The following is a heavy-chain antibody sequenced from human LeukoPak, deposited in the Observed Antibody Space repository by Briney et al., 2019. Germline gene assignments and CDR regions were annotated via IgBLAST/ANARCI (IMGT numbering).Heavy chain of an antibody. V-gene: IGHV4-4*07. Sequence: PSETLSLTCTVSGGSISSYYWSWIRQPAGKGLKWIGRIYTSGSTNYNPSLKSRVTISVDKSKNQFSLKLSSVTAADTAVYYCARDRLARNLFDYWGQGTLVTVSS. D-gene: IGHD1-14*01. CDR2: IYTSGST. CDR3: ARDRLARNLFDY. CDR1: GGSISSYY. J-gene: IGHJ4*02.